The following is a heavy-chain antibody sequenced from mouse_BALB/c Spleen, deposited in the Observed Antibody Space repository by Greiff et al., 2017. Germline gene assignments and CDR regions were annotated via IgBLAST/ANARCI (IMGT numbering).Heavy chain of an antibody. D-gene: IGHD2-1*01. CDR1: GYTFTDYN. Sequence: VQLKESGPELVKPGASVKISCKASGYTFTDYNMHWVKQSHGKSLERIGYIYPYNGGTGYNQKFKSKATLTVDNSSSTAYMELRSLTSEDSAVYYCARCGNYDWYFDVWGAGTTVTVSS. J-gene: IGHJ1*01. CDR3: ARCGNYDWYFDV. V-gene: IGHV1S29*02. CDR2: IYPYNGGT.